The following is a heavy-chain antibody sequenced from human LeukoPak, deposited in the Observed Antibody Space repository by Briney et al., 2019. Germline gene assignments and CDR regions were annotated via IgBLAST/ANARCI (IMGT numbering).Heavy chain of an antibody. V-gene: IGHV3-9*01. CDR3: AKGLREALDY. CDR2: ISWNSGSI. D-gene: IGHD4-17*01. J-gene: IGHJ4*02. CDR1: GFTFDDYA. Sequence: GGSLRLSCAASGFTFDDYAMHWVRQAPGKGLEWVSGISWNSGSIGYADSVKGRFTISRDNAKSSLYLQMNSLRAEDTALYYCAKGLREALDYWGQGTLVTVSS.